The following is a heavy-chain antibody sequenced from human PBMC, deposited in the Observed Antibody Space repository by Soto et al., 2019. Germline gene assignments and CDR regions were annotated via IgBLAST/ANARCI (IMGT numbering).Heavy chain of an antibody. CDR1: GFTFSSYD. V-gene: IGHV3-13*01. D-gene: IGHD1-1*01. CDR3: ARVAPGYGMDV. J-gene: IGHJ6*02. CDR2: IGTAGDT. Sequence: LRLSCAASGFTFSSYDMHWVRQATGKGLEWVSAIGTAGDTYYPGSVKGRFTISRENAKNSLYLQMNSLRAGDTAVYYCARVAPGYGMDVWGQGTTVTVSS.